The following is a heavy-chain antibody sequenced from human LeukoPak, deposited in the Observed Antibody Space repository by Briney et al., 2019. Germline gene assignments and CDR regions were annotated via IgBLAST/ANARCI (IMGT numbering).Heavy chain of an antibody. D-gene: IGHD3-10*01. CDR2: INPNSGGT. Sequence: ASVKVSCKASGYTFTVYYMHLVRQAPGQGLEWMGRINPNSGGTNYAQKFQGRVTMTRDTSISTAYMELSRLRSDDTAVYYCARDTARLLWFGESLDYFDYWGQGTPVTVSS. V-gene: IGHV1-2*06. J-gene: IGHJ4*02. CDR1: GYTFTVYY. CDR3: ARDTARLLWFGESLDYFDY.